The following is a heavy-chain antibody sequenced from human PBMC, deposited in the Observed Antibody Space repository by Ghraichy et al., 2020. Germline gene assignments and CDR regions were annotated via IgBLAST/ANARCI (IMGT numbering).Heavy chain of an antibody. V-gene: IGHV1-2*02. D-gene: IGHD3-3*01. J-gene: IGHJ4*02. CDR1: EFAFSDYF. CDR2: INPKSGAT. Sequence: ASVKVSCKASEFAFSDYFIHWVRQAPGQGLEWVGWINPKSGATNYAQTFQDRVTMTRDTSLSTAYMELSSLIFDDTAVYYCARWRVEYYFDYWGQGTLVTVSS. CDR3: ARWRVEYYFDY.